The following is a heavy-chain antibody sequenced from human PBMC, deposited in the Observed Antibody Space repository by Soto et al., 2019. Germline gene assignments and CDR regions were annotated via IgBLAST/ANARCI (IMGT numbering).Heavy chain of an antibody. CDR3: AREGFRITGTTDHALDI. CDR2: ISSSSSTI. CDR1: GFTFSSYS. V-gene: IGHV3-48*02. D-gene: IGHD1-7*01. J-gene: IGHJ3*02. Sequence: GGSLRLSCAASGFTFSSYSMNWVRQAPGKGLEWVSYISSSSSTIYYADSVKGRFTISRDNAKNSLYLQMNSLRDEDTAVYDCAREGFRITGTTDHALDIWGQGTRVTVSS.